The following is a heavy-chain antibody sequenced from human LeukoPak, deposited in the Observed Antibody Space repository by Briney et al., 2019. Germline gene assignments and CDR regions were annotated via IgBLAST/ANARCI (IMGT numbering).Heavy chain of an antibody. V-gene: IGHV4-39*07. Sequence: SETLSLTCTVSGGSISSSSYYWGWIRQPPGKGLEWIGNIYYSGSTYYNPSLKSRVTISVDTSKNQFSLRLSSVTAADTAVYYCARTITMVRGPFDYWGQGTLVTVSS. D-gene: IGHD3-10*01. CDR1: GGSISSSSYY. J-gene: IGHJ4*02. CDR3: ARTITMVRGPFDY. CDR2: IYYSGST.